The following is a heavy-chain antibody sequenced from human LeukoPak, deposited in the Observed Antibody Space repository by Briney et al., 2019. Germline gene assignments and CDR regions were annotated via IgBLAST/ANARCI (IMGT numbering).Heavy chain of an antibody. CDR2: IYHSGST. D-gene: IGHD3-10*01. J-gene: IGHJ3*02. CDR1: GGSISSSNW. V-gene: IGHV4-4*02. CDR3: ARTLWFGGYTPRDAFDI. Sequence: SETLSLTCAVSGGSISSSNWWSWVRQPPGKGLEWIGEIYHSGSTNYNPSLMSRVTISVDKSKNQFSLKLSSVTAADTAVYYCARTLWFGGYTPRDAFDIWGQGTMVTVSS.